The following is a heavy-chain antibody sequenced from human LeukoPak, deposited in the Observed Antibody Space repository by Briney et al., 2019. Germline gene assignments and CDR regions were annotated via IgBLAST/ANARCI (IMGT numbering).Heavy chain of an antibody. D-gene: IGHD1-26*01. CDR1: GFRFSGHY. CDR3: AREARATPDF. Sequence: NPGGSLRLSCAASGFRFSGHYMSWIRQAPGKGLEWISYITNSGDFVNYADSVKGRFTISRDNAKNSLYLQMNSLRAEDTAVYYCAREARATPDFWGQGTVVTVSS. V-gene: IGHV3-11*01. J-gene: IGHJ4*02. CDR2: ITNSGDFV.